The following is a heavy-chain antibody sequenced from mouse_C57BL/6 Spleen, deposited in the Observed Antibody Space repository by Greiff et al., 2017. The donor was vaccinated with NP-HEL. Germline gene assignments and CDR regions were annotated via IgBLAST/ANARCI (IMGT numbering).Heavy chain of an antibody. CDR2: IDPSDSYT. Sequence: QVQLKQPGAELVKPGASVKLSCKASGYTFTSYWMQWVKQRPGQGLEWIGEIDPSDSYTNYNQKFKGKATLTVDTSSSTAYMQLSSLTSEDSAVYYCARWGSNYPYWYFDVWGTGTTVTVSS. J-gene: IGHJ1*03. D-gene: IGHD2-5*01. CDR1: GYTFTSYW. CDR3: ARWGSNYPYWYFDV. V-gene: IGHV1-50*01.